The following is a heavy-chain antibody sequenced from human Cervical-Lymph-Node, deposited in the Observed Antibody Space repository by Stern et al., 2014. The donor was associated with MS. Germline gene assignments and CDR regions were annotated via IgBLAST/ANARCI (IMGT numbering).Heavy chain of an antibody. CDR3: ARQRYFDY. J-gene: IGHJ4*02. Sequence: VQLVHSGPEVKRPGESLKISCQASGYTFTSYWIGWVRQMPGKCREGIAIIFPGGSDIRYSPSFQGQVTISADKSSSTAYLQWNNLKASDTAIYYCARQRYFDYWGQGTLVTVSS. V-gene: IGHV5-51*01. CDR1: GYTFTSYW. CDR2: IFPGGSDI.